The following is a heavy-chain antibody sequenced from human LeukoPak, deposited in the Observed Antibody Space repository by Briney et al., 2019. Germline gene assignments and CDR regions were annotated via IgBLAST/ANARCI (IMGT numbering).Heavy chain of an antibody. CDR3: ARDGLGGESAFDI. J-gene: IGHJ3*02. Sequence: SVKVSCKASGGTFSSYAISWVRQAPGQGLEWMGRIIPILGIANYAQKFQGRVTITADKSTSTAYMELSSLRSEDTAVYYCARDGLGGESAFDIWGQGTMVTVSS. CDR1: GGTFSSYA. V-gene: IGHV1-69*04. D-gene: IGHD1-26*01. CDR2: IIPILGIA.